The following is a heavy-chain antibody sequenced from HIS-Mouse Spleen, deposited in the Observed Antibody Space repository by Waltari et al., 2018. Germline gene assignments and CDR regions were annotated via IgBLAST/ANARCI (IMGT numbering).Heavy chain of an antibody. CDR3: AKDKHHAFDY. Sequence: QVQLVESGGGVVQPGRSLRLSCAASGFTFGSYVMHWDRQAPGKGLEWVAVISYDGSNKYYADSVKGRFTISRDNSKNTLYLQMNSLRAEDTAVYYCAKDKHHAFDYWGQGTLVTVSS. V-gene: IGHV3-30*18. CDR1: GFTFGSYV. J-gene: IGHJ4*02. CDR2: ISYDGSNK.